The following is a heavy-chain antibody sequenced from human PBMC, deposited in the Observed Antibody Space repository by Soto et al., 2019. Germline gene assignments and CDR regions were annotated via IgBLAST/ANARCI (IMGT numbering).Heavy chain of an antibody. CDR3: AREVGPFYDILTGRIKPFDF. D-gene: IGHD3-9*01. CDR1: GFTFSGYG. CDR2: IWYDGSTE. V-gene: IGHV3-33*01. J-gene: IGHJ4*02. Sequence: GGSLRLSCAASGFTFSGYGLHWVRQAPGKGLEWVAVIWYDGSTEYYADSVKGRFTISRDNSKSTLYLQMNSLRAEDTAVYYCAREVGPFYDILTGRIKPFDFWGQGSLVTVSS.